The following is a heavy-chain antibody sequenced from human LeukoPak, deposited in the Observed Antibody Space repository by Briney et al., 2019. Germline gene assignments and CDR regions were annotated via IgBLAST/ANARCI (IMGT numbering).Heavy chain of an antibody. CDR2: ISASGGST. V-gene: IGHV3-23*01. D-gene: IGHD3-3*01. Sequence: GGSLRLSCAASGFTFSSSAMSWVRQVPGKGLEWVSGISASGGSTYYADSVKGRFTISSDNSKNTLYLQMNSLRAEDTAVYYCATSRSGLYYVFDYWGRGTLVTVSS. CDR3: ATSRSGLYYVFDY. CDR1: GFTFSSSA. J-gene: IGHJ4*02.